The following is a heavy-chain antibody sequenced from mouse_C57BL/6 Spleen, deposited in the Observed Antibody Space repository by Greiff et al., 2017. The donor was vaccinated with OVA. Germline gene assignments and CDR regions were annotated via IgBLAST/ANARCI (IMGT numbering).Heavy chain of an antibody. CDR3: ARLGGQPDY. V-gene: IGHV1-69*01. CDR1: GYTFTSYW. Sequence: QVQLQQPGAELVMPGASVKLSCKASGYTFTSYWMHWVKQRPGQGLEWIGEIDPSDSYTNYNQKFKGKSTLTVDKSSSTAYMQLSSLTSEDSAVYYCARLGGQPDYWGQGTTLTVSS. J-gene: IGHJ2*01. CDR2: IDPSDSYT.